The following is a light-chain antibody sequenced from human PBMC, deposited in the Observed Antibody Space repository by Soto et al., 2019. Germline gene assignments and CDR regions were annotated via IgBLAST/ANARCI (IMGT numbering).Light chain of an antibody. CDR2: VAS. V-gene: IGKV1-39*01. J-gene: IGKJ3*01. Sequence: DIQMTQSPSTLSASVGDRVTITCRASQSIARYLNWYQQKPRKAPKLLIYVASTLQSGVPSRFSGSGSGTDFTLSISSLQPEDFATYYCQQSYSTPITFGPGTKVDIK. CDR1: QSIARY. CDR3: QQSYSTPIT.